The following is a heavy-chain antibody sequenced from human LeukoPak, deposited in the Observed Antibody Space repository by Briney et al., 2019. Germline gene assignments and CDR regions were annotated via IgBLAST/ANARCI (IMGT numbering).Heavy chain of an antibody. V-gene: IGHV4-38-2*01. J-gene: IGHJ4*02. D-gene: IGHD5-12*01. Sequence: SETLSHTCAVSGYSISSGYYWGWIRQPPGKGLEWIGSIYYSGSTYYNPSLKSRVTISVDMSKNQFSLKLSSVTAADTAVYYCARVATTTNPPQRPFDYWGQGTLVTVSS. CDR1: GYSISSGYY. CDR3: ARVATTTNPPQRPFDY. CDR2: IYYSGST.